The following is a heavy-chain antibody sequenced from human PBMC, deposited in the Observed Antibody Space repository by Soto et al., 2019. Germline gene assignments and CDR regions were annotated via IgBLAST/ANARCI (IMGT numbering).Heavy chain of an antibody. CDR3: ARGEEEMYDYVWGSYRYGPLDY. CDR1: GYTFTSYG. V-gene: IGHV1-18*01. CDR2: ISAYNGNT. D-gene: IGHD3-16*02. Sequence: ASVKVSCKASGYTFTSYGISWVRQAPGQGLEWMGWISAYNGNTNYAQKLQGRVTMTTDTSTSTAYMELRSLRSDDTAVYYCARGEEEMYDYVWGSYRYGPLDYWGQGTLVTVSS. J-gene: IGHJ4*02.